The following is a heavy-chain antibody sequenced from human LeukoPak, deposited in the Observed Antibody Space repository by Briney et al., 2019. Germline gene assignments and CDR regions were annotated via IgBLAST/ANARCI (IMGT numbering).Heavy chain of an antibody. CDR1: GFTVSSNY. V-gene: IGHV3-53*01. CDR2: IYSGGTT. Sequence: PGGSLRLSCAASGFTVSSNYMSWVRQAPGKGLEWVSVIYSGGTTYYADCVKGRFTISRDNSKNTLYLQMNSLRAEDTAVYYCARDKLLLGARVGAFDIWGQGTMVTVSS. J-gene: IGHJ3*02. D-gene: IGHD1-26*01. CDR3: ARDKLLLGARVGAFDI.